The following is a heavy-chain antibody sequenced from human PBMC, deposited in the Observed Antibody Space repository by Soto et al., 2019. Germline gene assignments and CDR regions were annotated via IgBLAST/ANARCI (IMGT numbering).Heavy chain of an antibody. V-gene: IGHV1-69*13. CDR2: IIPIFGTG. Sequence: ASVKVSCKASGGTFSSYAISWVRQAPGQGLEWMGGIIPIFGTGNYAQKFQDRVTITADESTSTAYMELSSLRSEDTAVYYCERGQDIVATSNAYYYYGMDVWGQGTTVTVSS. J-gene: IGHJ6*02. D-gene: IGHD5-12*01. CDR3: ERGQDIVATSNAYYYYGMDV. CDR1: GGTFSSYA.